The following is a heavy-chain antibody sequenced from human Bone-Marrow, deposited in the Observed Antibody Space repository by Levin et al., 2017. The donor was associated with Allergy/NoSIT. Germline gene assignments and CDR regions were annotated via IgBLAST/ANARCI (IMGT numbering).Heavy chain of an antibody. D-gene: IGHD1-26*01. CDR3: VRNGGGKEWEWHFDY. CDR1: GFTFSNYA. V-gene: IGHV3-30*03. CDR2: ISYDGTYI. Sequence: GGSLRLSCAASGFTFSNYAIHWVRQAPGKGLEWVAIISYDGTYIHYAESVRGRFTISRDNFRDTVYLQMNSLTPEDTALFYCVRNGGGKEWEWHFDYWGQGTPVIVSS. J-gene: IGHJ4*02.